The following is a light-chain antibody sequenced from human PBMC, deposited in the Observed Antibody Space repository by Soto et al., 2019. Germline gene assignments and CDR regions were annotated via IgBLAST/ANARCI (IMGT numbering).Light chain of an antibody. Sequence: DIQMTQSPSSLSASVGDRVTITCRASQSISTYLNWYQQKPGKVPKLLIYAASSLKSGVPSRFSGSASGTDFPLTISSLQHEDFATYYCQQTHTPFTFGGGTTVEIK. V-gene: IGKV1-39*01. CDR2: AAS. J-gene: IGKJ4*01. CDR3: QQTHTPFT. CDR1: QSISTY.